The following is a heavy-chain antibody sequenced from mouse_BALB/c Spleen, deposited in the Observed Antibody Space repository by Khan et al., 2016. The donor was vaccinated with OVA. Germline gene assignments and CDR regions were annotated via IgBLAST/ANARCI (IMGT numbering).Heavy chain of an antibody. V-gene: IGHV2-6-1*01. CDR1: GFSLTNYG. J-gene: IGHJ4*01. Sequence: QVQLKESGPGLVAPSQSLSITCTISGFSLTNYGVHWVRQPPGKGLEWLVVIWSDGSTTYNSDLKSRLTISKDNSKSQVFLKMNSLQTDDTAMYFCARQPYYHYNIMDYWGQGTSVTVSP. CDR3: ARQPYYHYNIMDY. D-gene: IGHD2-10*01. CDR2: IWSDGST.